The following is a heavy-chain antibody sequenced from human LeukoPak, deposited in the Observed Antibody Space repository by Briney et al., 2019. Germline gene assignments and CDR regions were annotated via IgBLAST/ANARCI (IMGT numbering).Heavy chain of an antibody. Sequence: GGSLRLSCAASEFTFNIYTMNWVRQAPGKGLEWVSSISSSSRYIYYADSVKGRFTISRDNAKNSLYLQMNSLRAEDTAVYYCATGYGDTDAFDIWGQGTMVTVSS. CDR1: EFTFNIYT. CDR3: ATGYGDTDAFDI. V-gene: IGHV3-21*01. CDR2: ISSSSRYI. J-gene: IGHJ3*02. D-gene: IGHD4-17*01.